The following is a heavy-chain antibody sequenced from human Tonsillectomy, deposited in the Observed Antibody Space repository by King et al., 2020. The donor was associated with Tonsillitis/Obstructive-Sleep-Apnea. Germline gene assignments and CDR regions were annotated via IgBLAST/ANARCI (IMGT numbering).Heavy chain of an antibody. D-gene: IGHD3-3*01. Sequence: VQLVESGGGVVQPGRSLRLSCAASGFTFSNYAMHWVRQAPGKGLEWVAVISYDGSNRYYADSVKGRFTISRDNSKNTLYLQMSSLRAEDTAVYYCARHWSKGDYYDAYGFDVWGQGTTVTVSS. V-gene: IGHV3-30*04. CDR1: GFTFSNYA. J-gene: IGHJ6*02. CDR2: ISYDGSNR. CDR3: ARHWSKGDYYDAYGFDV.